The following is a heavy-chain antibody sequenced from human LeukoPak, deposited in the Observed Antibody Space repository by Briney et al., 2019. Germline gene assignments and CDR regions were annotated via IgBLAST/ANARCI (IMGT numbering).Heavy chain of an antibody. Sequence: PGLALRLFCAASGFSFTKYAMDWVREAPGEGREEVAIISKDGSMRYYAESVKGRFTVSRDNSNNAVYLQMNSLKSEDTAVYYCAGEKFDIWGQGTMVTVSA. CDR1: GFSFTKYA. J-gene: IGHJ3*02. CDR3: AGEKFDI. V-gene: IGHV3-30*04. CDR2: ISKDGSMR.